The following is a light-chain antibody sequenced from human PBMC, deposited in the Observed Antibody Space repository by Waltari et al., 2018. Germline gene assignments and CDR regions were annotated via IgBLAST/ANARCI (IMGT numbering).Light chain of an antibody. V-gene: IGLV8-61*01. CDR1: SGSLSTTSY. Sequence: QTVVTPEPSLSVSPRGTVTHTSALSSGSLSTTSYATWYQQTPGQAPRTLVYKANARSSGVPDRFSGSILGNTAALTITGAQADDESDYYCALYMGSGIWVFGGGTRLTVL. CDR3: ALYMGSGIWV. J-gene: IGLJ3*02. CDR2: KAN.